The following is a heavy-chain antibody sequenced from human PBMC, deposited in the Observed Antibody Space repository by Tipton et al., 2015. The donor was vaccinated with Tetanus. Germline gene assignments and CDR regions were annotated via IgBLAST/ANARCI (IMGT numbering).Heavy chain of an antibody. V-gene: IGHV5-51*01. J-gene: IGHJ4*02. CDR1: GYIFNNYW. CDR3: ARAHCTDGGCNFDF. CDR2: IYPGDSDT. Sequence: QLVQSGGEVKQPGESLKISCKGSGYIFNNYWIGWVRQKPGKGLEWMGIIYPGDSDTRYSPSFQGQVTISVDKSINTAYLQWSSLKAADSSMLDCARAHCTDGGCNFDFWGQGARVPVSP. D-gene: IGHD2-8*01.